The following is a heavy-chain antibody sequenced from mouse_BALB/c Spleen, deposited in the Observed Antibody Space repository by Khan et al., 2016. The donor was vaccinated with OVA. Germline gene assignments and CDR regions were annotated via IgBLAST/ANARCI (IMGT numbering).Heavy chain of an antibody. V-gene: IGHV3-2*02. D-gene: IGHD1-2*01. Sequence: VQLQQPGPGLVKPSQSLSLTCTVTGYSITSGYGWNWIRQFPGNKLEWMGYISYSGSTNYNPSLKSRISITRDTSKNQFFLQLNSVTTEDTATYYCAITARIKYWGQGTTLTVSS. J-gene: IGHJ2*01. CDR1: GYSITSGYG. CDR3: AITARIKY. CDR2: ISYSGST.